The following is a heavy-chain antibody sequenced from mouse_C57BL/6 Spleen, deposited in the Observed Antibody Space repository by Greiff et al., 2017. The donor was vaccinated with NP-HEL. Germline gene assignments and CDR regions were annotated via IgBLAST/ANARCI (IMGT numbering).Heavy chain of an antibody. CDR2: IYPGDGDT. J-gene: IGHJ3*01. D-gene: IGHD1-2*01. Sequence: QVQLQQSGPELVKPGASVKISCKASGYAFSSSWMNWVKQRPGKGLEWIGRIYPGDGDTNYNGKFKGKATLTADKSSSTAYMQLSSLTSEDSAVYFCARWENFYGLFAYWGQGTLVTVSA. CDR1: GYAFSSSW. V-gene: IGHV1-82*01. CDR3: ARWENFYGLFAY.